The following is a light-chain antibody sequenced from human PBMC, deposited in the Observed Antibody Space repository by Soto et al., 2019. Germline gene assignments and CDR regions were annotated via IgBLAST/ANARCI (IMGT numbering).Light chain of an antibody. CDR2: SNN. CDR3: AAWDDRLNGRV. J-gene: IGLJ2*01. V-gene: IGLV1-44*01. CDR1: SSNIGSNT. Sequence: QSVLTQPPSASGTPGKRVTISCSGRSSNIGSNTVNWYQQLPGTAPKLLIYSNNQRPSGVPDRFSGSKSGTSASLAISGLQSEDEADYYCAAWDDRLNGRVFGGGTKLTVL.